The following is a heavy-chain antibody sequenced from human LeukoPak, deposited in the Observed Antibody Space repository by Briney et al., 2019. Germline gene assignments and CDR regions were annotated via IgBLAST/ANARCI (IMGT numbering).Heavy chain of an antibody. CDR1: GGSISSGSYY. V-gene: IGHV4-61*02. CDR3: ARDPGIQLWLPFDY. Sequence: PSQTLSLTCTVSGGSISSGSYYWSWIRQPAGKGLEWIGRIYTSGSTNYNPSLKSRVTISVDTSKNQFPLKLSSVTAADTAVYYCARDPGIQLWLPFDYWGQGTLVTVSS. CDR2: IYTSGST. J-gene: IGHJ4*02. D-gene: IGHD5-18*01.